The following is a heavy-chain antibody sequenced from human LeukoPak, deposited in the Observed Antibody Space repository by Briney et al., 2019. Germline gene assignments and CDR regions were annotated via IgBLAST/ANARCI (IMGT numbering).Heavy chain of an antibody. CDR1: GSAFSSYE. CDR2: ISSSGSTI. Sequence: PGGSLRLSCAASGSAFSSYEMNWVRQAPGKGLEWVSYISSSGSTIYYADSVRGRFTISRDNAKNSLYLQMNSLRAEDTAVYSCARVEQQLVRGYWGQGTLVTVSS. CDR3: ARVEQQLVRGY. J-gene: IGHJ4*02. D-gene: IGHD6-13*01. V-gene: IGHV3-48*03.